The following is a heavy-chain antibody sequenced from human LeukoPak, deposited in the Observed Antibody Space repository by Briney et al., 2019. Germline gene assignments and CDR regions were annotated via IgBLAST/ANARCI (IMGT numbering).Heavy chain of an antibody. Sequence: QPSETLSLTCAVSGGSISSDNWWSWVRQPPGKRLEWIGEIHHRGGTNYNPSLQSRVTISVDKSNNHFSLRLTSVTAADTAVYYCTTNGWYCLDHWGQGALVTVSS. CDR1: GGSISSDNW. D-gene: IGHD6-19*01. V-gene: IGHV4-4*02. CDR2: IHHRGGT. CDR3: TTNGWYCLDH. J-gene: IGHJ1*01.